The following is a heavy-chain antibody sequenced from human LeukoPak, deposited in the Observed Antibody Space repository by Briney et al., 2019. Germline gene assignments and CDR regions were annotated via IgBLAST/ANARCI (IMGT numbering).Heavy chain of an antibody. CDR2: IKQDGREK. J-gene: IGHJ4*02. CDR3: AREHDYGDLIFDY. CDR1: GFTFSTYW. V-gene: IGHV3-7*01. Sequence: GGSLRLSCTASGFTFSTYWMSWVRQAPGKGLEWVANIKQDGREKFYVDSVKGRFTISRDNTKNSLFLQMSSLRAEDTALYYCAREHDYGDLIFDYWGQGTLVTVSS. D-gene: IGHD4-17*01.